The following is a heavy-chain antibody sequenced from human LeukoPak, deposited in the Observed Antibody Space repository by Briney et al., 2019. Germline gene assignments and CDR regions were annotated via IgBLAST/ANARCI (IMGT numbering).Heavy chain of an antibody. CDR3: ARDHDYVWGSYRYTGYDY. Sequence: SETLSLTCTVSGVSISSSSYYWGWIRQPPGKGLEWIGSIYYSGSTYYSPSLKSRVTISVDTSKNQFSLKLSSVTAADTAVYYCARDHDYVWGSYRYTGYDYWGQGTLVTVSS. CDR2: IYYSGST. D-gene: IGHD3-16*02. J-gene: IGHJ4*02. CDR1: GVSISSSSYY. V-gene: IGHV4-39*07.